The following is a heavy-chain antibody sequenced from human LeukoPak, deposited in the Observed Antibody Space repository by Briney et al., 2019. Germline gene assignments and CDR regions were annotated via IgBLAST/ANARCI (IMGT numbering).Heavy chain of an antibody. V-gene: IGHV3-53*01. CDR1: GGSISSYY. D-gene: IGHD4-17*01. CDR3: ARTYGDYVYILGY. Sequence: SSETLSLTCTVSGGSISSYYWSWVRQAPGQGLEWVSVIYSGGSTYYADSVKGRFTISRDISKNTVYLQMNSLRAEDTAVYYCARTYGDYVYILGYWGQGTLVTVSS. CDR2: IYSGGST. J-gene: IGHJ4*02.